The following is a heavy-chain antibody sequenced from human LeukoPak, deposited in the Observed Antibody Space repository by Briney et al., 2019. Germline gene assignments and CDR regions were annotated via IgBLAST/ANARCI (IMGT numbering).Heavy chain of an antibody. J-gene: IGHJ5*02. CDR2: INHSGST. V-gene: IGHV4-34*01. CDR3: ARGNNWFDP. Sequence: SETLSLTCAVYGGSFSGYYWSWIRQPPGKGLEWIGEINHSGSTNYNPSLKSRVTISVDTSKNQFSLKLSSVTAADTAVYYCARGNNWFDPWGQGALVTVSS. CDR1: GGSFSGYY.